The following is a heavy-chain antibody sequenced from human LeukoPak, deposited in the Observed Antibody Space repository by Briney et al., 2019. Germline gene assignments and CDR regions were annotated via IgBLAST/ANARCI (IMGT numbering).Heavy chain of an antibody. V-gene: IGHV4-34*01. Sequence: SETLSLTCAVYGGSFSGYYWSWIRQPPGKGLEWIGEINHSGSTNYNPSLKSRATISVDTSKNQFSLKLSSVTAADTAVYYCARGRLAARPRTNWFDPWGQGTLVTVSS. J-gene: IGHJ5*02. CDR1: GGSFSGYY. D-gene: IGHD6-6*01. CDR2: INHSGST. CDR3: ARGRLAARPRTNWFDP.